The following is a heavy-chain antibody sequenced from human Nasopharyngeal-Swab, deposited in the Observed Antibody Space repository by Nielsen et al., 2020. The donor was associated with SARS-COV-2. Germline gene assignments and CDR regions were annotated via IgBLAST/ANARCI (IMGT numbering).Heavy chain of an antibody. CDR1: GFTFSDYT. CDR2: ISSSGSYM. Sequence: GESLKISCAASGFTFSDYTMNWVRQAPGQGLEWVSSISSSGSYMYYTDSVKGRFTMSRDNAKNSLYLQMNSLRAEDTAVYYCASGDSSGYYSDYWGQGTLVTVSS. CDR3: ASGDSSGYYSDY. J-gene: IGHJ4*02. D-gene: IGHD3-22*01. V-gene: IGHV3-21*01.